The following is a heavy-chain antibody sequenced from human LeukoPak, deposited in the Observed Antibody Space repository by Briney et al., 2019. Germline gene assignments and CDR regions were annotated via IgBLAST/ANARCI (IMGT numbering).Heavy chain of an antibody. CDR3: ARDRHGMAV. V-gene: IGHV3-13*01. J-gene: IGHJ6*02. CDR2: IGVAGDT. CDR1: GFTLSSYD. Sequence: GGSLRPSCAAPGFTLSSYDMHWGRQVTGKGLEWVSAIGVAGDTYYPGSVKGRFIITRENAKNSLYLQMNSLRVEDTAVYYCARDRHGMAVWGQGTTVVVSS.